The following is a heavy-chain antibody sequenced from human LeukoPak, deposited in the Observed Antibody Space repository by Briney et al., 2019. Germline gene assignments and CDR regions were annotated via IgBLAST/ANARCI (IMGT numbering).Heavy chain of an antibody. D-gene: IGHD5-24*01. CDR3: AKGGAATMRDGYNYYYYYMEV. Sequence: GGSLRLSCAASGITFSSHAMSWVRQAPGKGLEWVSLISGSGGHTYYGDSVKGRFTISRDNSTNRLYLQMNSLRPEDTAIYYCAKGGAATMRDGYNYYYYYMEVWGRGTTVTVSS. CDR1: GITFSSHA. V-gene: IGHV3-23*01. CDR2: ISGSGGHT. J-gene: IGHJ6*03.